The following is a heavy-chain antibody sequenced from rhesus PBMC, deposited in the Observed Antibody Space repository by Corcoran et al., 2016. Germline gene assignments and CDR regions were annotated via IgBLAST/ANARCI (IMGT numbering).Heavy chain of an antibody. CDR1: GYSISSGYD. J-gene: IGHJ4*01. CDR3: ARGSSSSWNVLDY. Sequence: QVQLQESGPGVVKPSETLSLTCAVSGYSISSGYDWSWIRQPPGKGLEWIGYIDGSSGSTNYNPYLKDRVTNSKDTSKNQFSLTLSSVTAAGTAVYYCARGSSSSWNVLDYWVHGFLVTVSS. V-gene: IGHV4-127*01. CDR2: IDGSSGST. D-gene: IGHD6-25*01.